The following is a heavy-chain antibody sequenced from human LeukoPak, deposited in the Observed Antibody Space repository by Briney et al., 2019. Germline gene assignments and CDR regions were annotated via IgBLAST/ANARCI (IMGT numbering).Heavy chain of an antibody. Sequence: SRTLSLTCAISGDSFSSNSAAWNWLRQSPSRGLEWLGRTYYRSKWYNDYAVSVKSRITINPDTSKNQFSLQLNSVTPEDTAVYYCARLDVDTAMGDWGQGTLVTVSS. CDR3: ARLDVDTAMGD. V-gene: IGHV6-1*01. CDR2: TYYRSKWYN. D-gene: IGHD5-18*01. CDR1: GDSFSSNSAA. J-gene: IGHJ4*02.